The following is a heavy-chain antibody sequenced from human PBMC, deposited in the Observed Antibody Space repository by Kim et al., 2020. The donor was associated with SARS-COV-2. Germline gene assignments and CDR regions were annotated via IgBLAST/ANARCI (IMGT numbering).Heavy chain of an antibody. J-gene: IGHJ4*02. Sequence: ADSGKGRFTISRDNSKNTLYLQMNSLRAEDTAVYYCARDPDYYDSSGPFDYWGQGTLVTVSS. CDR3: ARDPDYYDSSGPFDY. V-gene: IGHV3-30*01. D-gene: IGHD3-22*01.